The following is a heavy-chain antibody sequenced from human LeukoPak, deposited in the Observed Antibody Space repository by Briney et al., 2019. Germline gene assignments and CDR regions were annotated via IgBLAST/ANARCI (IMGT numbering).Heavy chain of an antibody. CDR3: AKTQWKVGATDYFDY. D-gene: IGHD1-26*01. J-gene: IGHJ4*02. V-gene: IGHV3-23*01. CDR1: GLAFNNYA. Sequence: PGGSLRLSCAASGLAFNNYAMTWVRQAPGKGLEWVSNINDNGGQRHYADSVKGRFTISRDNSKNTLFLQMDGLRAEDTAVYYCAKTQWKVGATDYFDYWGQGILVTVSS. CDR2: INDNGGQR.